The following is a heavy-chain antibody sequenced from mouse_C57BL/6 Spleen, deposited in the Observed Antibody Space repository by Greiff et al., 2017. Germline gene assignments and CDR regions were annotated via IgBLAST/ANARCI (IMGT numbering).Heavy chain of an antibody. CDR3: AREELYGLGAMDD. CDR1: GYTFTSYC. D-gene: IGHD2-2*01. V-gene: IGHV1-64*01. J-gene: IGHJ4*01. Sequence: QVQLQQPGAELVKPGASVKMSCKASGYTFTSYCMNWVKQRPGQSLEWIGMINPNTGSTNYNEKFKGKATVTVDNSSSTAYMELTSLTSEDSAVYYCAREELYGLGAMDDWGQGTSVTVSS. CDR2: INPNTGST.